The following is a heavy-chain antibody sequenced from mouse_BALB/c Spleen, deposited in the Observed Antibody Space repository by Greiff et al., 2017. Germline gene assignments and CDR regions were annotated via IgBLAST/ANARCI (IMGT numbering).Heavy chain of an antibody. CDR2: IRSKSNNYAT. CDR3: VRQGITTGYAMDY. CDR1: GFTFNTYA. Sequence: EVKVVESGGGLVQPKGSLKLSCAASGFTFNTYAMNWVRQAPGKGLEWVARIRSKSNNYATYYADSVKDRFTISRDDSQSMLYLQMNNLKTEDTAMYYCVRQGITTGYAMDYWGQGTSVTVSS. J-gene: IGHJ4*01. D-gene: IGHD2-4*01. V-gene: IGHV10-1*02.